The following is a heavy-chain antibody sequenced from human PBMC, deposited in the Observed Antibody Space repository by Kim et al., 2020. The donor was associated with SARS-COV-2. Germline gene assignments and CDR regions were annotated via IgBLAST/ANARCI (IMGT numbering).Heavy chain of an antibody. D-gene: IGHD3-3*01. Sequence: SETLSLTCTVSGGSISSYYWSWIRQPPGKGLEWIGYIYYSGSTNYNPSLKSRVTISVDTSKNQFSLKLSSVTAADTAVYYCARDSSSYYDFWSGGYYYYGMDVWGQGTTVTVSS. CDR3: ARDSSSYYDFWSGGYYYYGMDV. CDR1: GGSISSYY. V-gene: IGHV4-59*01. J-gene: IGHJ6*02. CDR2: IYYSGST.